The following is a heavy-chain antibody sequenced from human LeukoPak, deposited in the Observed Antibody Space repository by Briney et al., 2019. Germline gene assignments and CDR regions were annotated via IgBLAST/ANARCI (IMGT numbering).Heavy chain of an antibody. CDR3: ARDGNTVDAFDI. D-gene: IGHD4-11*01. V-gene: IGHV1-46*01. CDR1: GYTFTSYY. J-gene: IGHJ3*02. CDR2: INPSGGST. Sequence: ASVKVSCKASGYTFTSYYMHWVRQAPGQGLEWMGIINPSGGSTSYAQKFQGRVTMTRDMSTSAVYMELSSLRSEDTAVYYCARDGNTVDAFDIWGQGTMVTVSS.